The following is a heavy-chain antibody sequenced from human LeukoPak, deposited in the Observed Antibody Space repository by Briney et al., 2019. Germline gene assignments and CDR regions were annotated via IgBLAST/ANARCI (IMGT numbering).Heavy chain of an antibody. Sequence: SETLSLTCAVYGGSFSGYYWSWIRQPPGKGLEWIGRISTSGSTNYNPSLKSRVTISLETSKNQFSLKLSSVTAADAAIYYCARDGGGAVVTPLGPWGQRTLVTVSS. CDR1: GGSFSGYY. J-gene: IGHJ5*02. V-gene: IGHV4-59*10. D-gene: IGHD4-23*01. CDR3: ARDGGGAVVTPLGP. CDR2: ISTSGST.